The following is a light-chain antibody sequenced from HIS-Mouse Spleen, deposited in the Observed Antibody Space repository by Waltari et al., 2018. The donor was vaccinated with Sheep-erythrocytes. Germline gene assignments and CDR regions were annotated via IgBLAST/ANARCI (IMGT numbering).Light chain of an antibody. CDR1: SSDVGRYNL. CDR3: CSYAGSSTWV. V-gene: IGLV2-23*01. J-gene: IGLJ3*02. CDR2: EGS. Sequence: QSALTQPASVSGSPGQSIPISCTGTSSDVGRYNLVSWYQQHPGKAPKLMIYEGSKRPSGVSNRLSGSKSGNTASLTISGLQAEDEADYYCCSYAGSSTWVFGGGTKLTVL.